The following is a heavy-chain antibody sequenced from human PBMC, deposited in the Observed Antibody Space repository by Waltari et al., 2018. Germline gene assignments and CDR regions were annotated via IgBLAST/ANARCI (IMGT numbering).Heavy chain of an antibody. CDR1: GYTTGKY. D-gene: IGHD1-26*01. CDR2: INPNRXGT. V-gene: IGHV1-2*02. J-gene: IGHJ4*02. Sequence: VXXXQSGPEXKKPXASVKVSCXTSGYTTGKYIHWVRQAPGQGLGWLGXINPNRXGTDYAEKFXDRVTLTRDTSISTVYMXXSSLRSDDXAXYYXARVWFHSGFDXWGQGTXVAVTS. CDR3: ARVWFHSGFDX.